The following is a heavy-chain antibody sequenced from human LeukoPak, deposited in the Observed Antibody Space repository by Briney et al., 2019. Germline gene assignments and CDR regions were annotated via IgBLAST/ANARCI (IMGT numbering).Heavy chain of an antibody. Sequence: GASVKVSCKASGYTFTSYGISWVRQAPGQGLEWMGWISAYNGNTNYAQKLQGRVTMTTDTSTSTAYMELRSLRSDDTAVYYCARGSGDYDILTGYYTPYQFDYWGQGTLVTVSS. V-gene: IGHV1-18*01. J-gene: IGHJ4*02. CDR1: GYTFTSYG. D-gene: IGHD3-9*01. CDR2: ISAYNGNT. CDR3: ARGSGDYDILTGYYTPYQFDY.